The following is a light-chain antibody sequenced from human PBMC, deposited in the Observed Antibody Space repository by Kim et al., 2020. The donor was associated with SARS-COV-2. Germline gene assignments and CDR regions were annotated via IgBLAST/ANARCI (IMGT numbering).Light chain of an antibody. J-gene: IGKJ4*01. Sequence: ASVGDTVTITWRASQSISSWLAWYQQKPGKAPKLRIYKASSLESGVPSRFSGSGSGTEFTLTISSLQPDDFATYYCQQYNSYPLTFGGGTKVDIK. CDR1: QSISSW. CDR3: QQYNSYPLT. V-gene: IGKV1-5*03. CDR2: KAS.